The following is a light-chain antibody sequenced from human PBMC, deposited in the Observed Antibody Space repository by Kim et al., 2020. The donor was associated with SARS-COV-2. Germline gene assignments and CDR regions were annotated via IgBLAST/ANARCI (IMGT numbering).Light chain of an antibody. CDR1: SSDVGGYNY. CDR2: DVS. J-gene: IGLJ2*01. Sequence: QSALTQPASVSGSPGQSITIPCTGTSSDVGGYNYVSWYQQHPNKAPKLMIYDVSNRPSGVSNRFSGSKSGNTASLTISGLQAEDEADYYCSSYTSSSTLDVVFGGGTQLTVL. V-gene: IGLV2-14*03. CDR3: SSYTSSSTLDVV.